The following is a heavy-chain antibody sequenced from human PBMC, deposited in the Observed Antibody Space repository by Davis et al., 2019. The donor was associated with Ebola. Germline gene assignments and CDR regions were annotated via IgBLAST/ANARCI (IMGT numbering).Heavy chain of an antibody. D-gene: IGHD3-22*01. CDR2: INAGNANT. V-gene: IGHV1-3*01. CDR1: GYTFTNYA. CDR3: ARRLYDNSGYYWYFDL. Sequence: ASVQVSCKASGYTFTNYAIHWVLQAPGQRLEWMGWINAGNANTKYSQKFQGRVTITRDTSISTAYMELGRLRSDDTAVYYCARRLYDNSGYYWYFDLWGRGTLVTVSS. J-gene: IGHJ2*01.